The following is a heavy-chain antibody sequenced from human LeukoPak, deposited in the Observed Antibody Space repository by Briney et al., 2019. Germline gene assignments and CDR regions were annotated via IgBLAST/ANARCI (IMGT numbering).Heavy chain of an antibody. Sequence: SETLSLTCTVSGGSISGYYWSWIRQPPGKGLEWIGYIYYSGSTNYNPSLKSRVTISVDTSKNQFSLKLSSVTAADTAVYYCARLGQQLTYGMDVWGQGTPVTVSS. D-gene: IGHD6-13*01. CDR3: ARLGQQLTYGMDV. CDR2: IYYSGST. J-gene: IGHJ6*02. V-gene: IGHV4-59*08. CDR1: GGSISGYY.